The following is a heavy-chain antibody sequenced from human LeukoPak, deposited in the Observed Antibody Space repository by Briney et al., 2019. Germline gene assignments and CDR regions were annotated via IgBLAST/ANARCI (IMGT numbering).Heavy chain of an antibody. V-gene: IGHV4-34*01. CDR3: ARVVVVVADGMDV. D-gene: IGHD2-15*01. J-gene: IGHJ6*04. Sequence: SETLSLTCAVYGGSFSGYYWSWIRHPPGKGLEWIGEINHSGSTNYNPSLKSRVTISVDTSKNQFSLKLSSVTAADTAVYYCARVVVVVADGMDVWGKGTTVTVSS. CDR1: GGSFSGYY. CDR2: INHSGST.